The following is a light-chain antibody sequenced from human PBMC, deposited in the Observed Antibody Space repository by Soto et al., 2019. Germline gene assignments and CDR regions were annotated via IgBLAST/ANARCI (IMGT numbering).Light chain of an antibody. Sequence: EMVLTQSPCTLSLSPGEGAILSCRASQIISSTYFSWYQQKPGQAPRLLIHGASTRASGIPDRFSGSGSGTDFTLTISRLEPEDFAVYYCQQYGSSPQWTFGQGTKVESK. CDR3: QQYGSSPQWT. CDR1: QIISSTY. J-gene: IGKJ1*01. V-gene: IGKV3-20*01. CDR2: GAS.